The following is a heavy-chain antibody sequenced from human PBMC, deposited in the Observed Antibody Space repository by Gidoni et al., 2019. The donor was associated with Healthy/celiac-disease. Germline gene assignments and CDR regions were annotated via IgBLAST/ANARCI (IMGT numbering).Heavy chain of an antibody. J-gene: IGHJ5*02. Sequence: QVQLVQSGAEVKKPGSSVKVSCKASGRTFSSYAISWVRQAPGQGLEWMGGIIPIFGTANDAQKFQGRVTITADESTSTAYMELSSLRSEDTAVYYCARDGLRLETNNWFDPWGQGTLVTVSS. CDR2: IIPIFGTA. V-gene: IGHV1-69*01. CDR3: ARDGLRLETNNWFDP. CDR1: GRTFSSYA. D-gene: IGHD6-19*01.